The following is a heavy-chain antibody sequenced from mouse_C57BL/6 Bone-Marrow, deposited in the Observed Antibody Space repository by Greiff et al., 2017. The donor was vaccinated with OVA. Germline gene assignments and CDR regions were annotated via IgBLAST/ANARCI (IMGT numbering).Heavy chain of an antibody. Sequence: VQLKESGGDLVKPGGSLKLSCAASGFTFSSYGMSWVRQTPDKRLEWVATISSGGSYTYYPDSVKGRFTISRDNAKNTLYLQMSSLKSEDTAMYYCASLYYYEDYAMDYWGQGTSVTVSS. CDR1: GFTFSSYG. CDR2: ISSGGSYT. D-gene: IGHD1-1*01. J-gene: IGHJ4*01. CDR3: ASLYYYEDYAMDY. V-gene: IGHV5-6*01.